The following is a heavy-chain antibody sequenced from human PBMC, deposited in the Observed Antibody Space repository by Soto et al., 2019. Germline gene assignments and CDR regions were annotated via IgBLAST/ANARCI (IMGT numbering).Heavy chain of an antibody. CDR2: IYYSGSA. CDR3: ARKQSGTMKGFDP. D-gene: IGHD1-7*01. J-gene: IGHJ5*02. CDR1: GGSISSYY. V-gene: IGHV4-59*05. Sequence: SETLSLTCTVSGGSISSYYWSWIRQPPGKGLEWIGSIYYSGSAFYNPSLKSRVTISVDTSKNQFSLKLSSVTAADAAVYYCARKQSGTMKGFDPWGQGTLVTVSS.